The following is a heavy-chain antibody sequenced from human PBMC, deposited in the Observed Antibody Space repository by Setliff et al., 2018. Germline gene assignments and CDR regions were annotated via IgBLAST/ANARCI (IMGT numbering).Heavy chain of an antibody. V-gene: IGHV4-59*11. J-gene: IGHJ4*02. CDR2: IYYSGST. D-gene: IGHD2-2*01. Sequence: SETLSLTCTVSGGSISSHFWSWIRQPPGKGLEWIGSIYYSGSTNYNPSLKSRVTISVDTSKNQFSLKLSSVTAADTAVYYCARTDLRYQTDYWGQGTLVTVSS. CDR1: GGSISSHF. CDR3: ARTDLRYQTDY.